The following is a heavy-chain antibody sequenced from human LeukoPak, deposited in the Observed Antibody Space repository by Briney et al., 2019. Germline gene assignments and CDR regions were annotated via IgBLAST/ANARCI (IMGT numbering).Heavy chain of an antibody. CDR3: ARGRQQQLVRGVNWFDL. CDR1: GGSFSGYY. D-gene: IGHD6-13*01. J-gene: IGHJ5*02. CDR2: INHSGST. Sequence: PSETLSLTCAVYGGSFSGYYGSWIRQPPGKGLEWIGEINHSGSTNYNPSLKSRVTISVDTSKNQFSLKLSSVTAADTAVYYCARGRQQQLVRGVNWFDLWGQGTLVTVSS. V-gene: IGHV4-34*01.